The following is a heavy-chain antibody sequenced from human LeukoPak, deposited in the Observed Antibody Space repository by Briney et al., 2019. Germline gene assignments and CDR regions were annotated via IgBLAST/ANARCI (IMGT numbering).Heavy chain of an antibody. CDR3: AKVLRSGSSLPSYYLDH. Sequence: GGSLRLSCAASGFIFSSHALTWVRQAPGKGLEWVSAISESDGSTYYADSVKGRFTFSRDNSQNTLYLQMNSLRAEDTAVYYCAKVLRSGSSLPSYYLDHWGQGPLVTVSS. CDR2: ISESDGST. J-gene: IGHJ4*02. D-gene: IGHD3-10*01. V-gene: IGHV3-23*01. CDR1: GFIFSSHA.